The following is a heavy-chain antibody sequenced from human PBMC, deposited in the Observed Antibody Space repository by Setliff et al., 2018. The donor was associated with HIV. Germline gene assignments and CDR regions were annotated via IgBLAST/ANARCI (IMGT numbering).Heavy chain of an antibody. V-gene: IGHV4-39*02. D-gene: IGHD2-8*01. J-gene: IGHJ3*02. CDR2: ILYGGNT. CDR1: GGSVSSRGYY. CDR3: ARPTTGVGGGAAFDI. Sequence: LSLTCTVSGGSVSSRGYYWGWIRQPPGKGPEWIANILYGGNTYYNPSLKSRVTISVDTSKNHFSLKLNSVTAADAAVYFCARPTTGVGGGAAFDIWGQGTMVTVSS.